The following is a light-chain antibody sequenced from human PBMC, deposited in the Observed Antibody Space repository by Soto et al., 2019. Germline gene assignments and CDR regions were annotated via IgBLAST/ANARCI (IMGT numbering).Light chain of an antibody. CDR3: QTWGTGIHWV. Sequence: QPVLTQSPSASASLGASVKLTCTLSSGHSSYAIAWHQQQPEKGPRYLMKLNSDGSHRKGDGIPDRFSGSSSGAERYLTLSSLQSEDEADYYCQTWGTGIHWVFGGGTKLTVL. V-gene: IGLV4-69*01. CDR1: SGHSSYA. CDR2: LNSDGSH. J-gene: IGLJ3*02.